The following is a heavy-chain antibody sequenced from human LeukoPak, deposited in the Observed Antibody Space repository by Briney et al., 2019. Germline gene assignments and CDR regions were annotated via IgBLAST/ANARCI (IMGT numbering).Heavy chain of an antibody. CDR2: ISAYNGNT. D-gene: IGHD1-1*01. CDR1: GYTFTSYG. CDR3: ARDLVRWNDAGTPFDY. V-gene: IGHV1-18*01. Sequence: ASVKVSCKASGYTFTSYGISWVRQAPGQGLEWMGWISAYNGNTNYAQKFQGRVTITTDESTSTAYMELSSLRSEDTAVYYCARDLVRWNDAGTPFDYWGQGTLVTVSS. J-gene: IGHJ4*02.